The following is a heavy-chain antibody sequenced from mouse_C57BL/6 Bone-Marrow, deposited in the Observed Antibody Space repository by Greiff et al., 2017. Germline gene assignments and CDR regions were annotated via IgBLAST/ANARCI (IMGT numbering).Heavy chain of an antibody. V-gene: IGHV5-6*01. CDR2: ISSGGSYT. D-gene: IGHD1-1*01. CDR1: GFTFSSYG. CDR3: AGLRGFAY. Sequence: EVQLVASGGDLVKPGGSLKLSCAASGFTFSSYGMSWVRQTPDKRLEWVATISSGGSYTYYPDSVKGRFTISRDNAKNTLYLQMSSLKSEDTAMYYCAGLRGFAYWGQGTLVTVSA. J-gene: IGHJ3*01.